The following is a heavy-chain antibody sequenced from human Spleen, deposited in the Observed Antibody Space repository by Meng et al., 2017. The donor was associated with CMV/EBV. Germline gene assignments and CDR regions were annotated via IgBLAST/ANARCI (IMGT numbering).Heavy chain of an antibody. V-gene: IGHV3-11*01. J-gene: IGHJ4*02. CDR1: GFTFSDYY. Sequence: GGSLRLSCAASGFTFSDYYMSWIRQAPGKGLEWVSYISGSGSTTDYADSVRGRFTSSRDNAKNSLYLQMNSLRVEDTAVYYCAREHFNGGYTSAWKYWGQGTLVTVSS. D-gene: IGHD6-25*01. CDR3: AREHFNGGYTSAWKY. CDR2: ISGSGSTT.